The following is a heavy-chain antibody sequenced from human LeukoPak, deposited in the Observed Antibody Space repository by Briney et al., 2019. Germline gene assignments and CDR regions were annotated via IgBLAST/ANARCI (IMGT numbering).Heavy chain of an antibody. J-gene: IGHJ6*02. V-gene: IGHV4-39*07. CDR2: IYYSGST. D-gene: IGHD5-12*01. CDR3: ARDQTRYSGYEHYYYYGMDV. CDR1: DDSIRSSAYY. Sequence: SETLSLTCAVSDDSIRSSAYYWGWIRQPPGKGLEWIGSIYYSGSTNYNPSLKSRVTVSVDTSKNQFSLKLSSVTAADTAVYYCARDQTRYSGYEHYYYYGMDVWGQGTTVTVSS.